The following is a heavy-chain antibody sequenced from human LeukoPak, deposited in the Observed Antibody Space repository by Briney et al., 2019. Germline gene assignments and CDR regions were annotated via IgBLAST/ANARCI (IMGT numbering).Heavy chain of an antibody. D-gene: IGHD3-22*01. Sequence: SETLSLTCAVYGGSFSGYYWSWIRQPPGKGLEWIGEINHSGSTNYNPSLKSRVTISVDTSKNQFSLKLSSVTAADTAVYYCARVTYYYDSSGYVYYFDYWGQGTLVTVSS. J-gene: IGHJ4*02. CDR1: GGSFSGYY. V-gene: IGHV4-34*09. CDR3: ARVTYYYDSSGYVYYFDY. CDR2: INHSGST.